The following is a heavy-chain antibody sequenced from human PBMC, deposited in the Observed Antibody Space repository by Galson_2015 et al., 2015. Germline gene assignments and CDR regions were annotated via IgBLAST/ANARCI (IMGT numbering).Heavy chain of an antibody. D-gene: IGHD6-13*01. CDR1: GFTFSSYA. Sequence: SLRLSCAASGFTFSSYAMSWVRQAPGKGLEWVSAITGNGGVTNYEASVKGRFTISRDNSKNTLSLQMNSLRAEDTAVYYCAKASSSSYHFDYWGQGTLVTVSS. J-gene: IGHJ4*02. CDR3: AKASSSSYHFDY. CDR2: ITGNGGVT. V-gene: IGHV3-23*01.